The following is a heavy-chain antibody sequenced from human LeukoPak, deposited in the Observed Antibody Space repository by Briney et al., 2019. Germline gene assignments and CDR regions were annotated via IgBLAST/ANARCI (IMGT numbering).Heavy chain of an antibody. J-gene: IGHJ4*02. Sequence: GGSLRLSCAASGFTFRSHGMHWVRQAPGKGLEWVAGIWYDGSNEDYADSVKGRFTISRDNSKNTLYLQMNSLRAEDTAVYYCAKAWGITMIVVVIHEWDYWGQGTLVTVSS. V-gene: IGHV3-33*06. D-gene: IGHD3-22*01. CDR3: AKAWGITMIVVVIHEWDY. CDR2: IWYDGSNE. CDR1: GFTFRSHG.